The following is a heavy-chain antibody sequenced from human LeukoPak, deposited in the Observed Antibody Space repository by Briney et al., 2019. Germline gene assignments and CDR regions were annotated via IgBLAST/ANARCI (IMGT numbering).Heavy chain of an antibody. Sequence: PSETLSLTCTVSGGSISSHYWSWIRQPPGKGLEWIGYIYYSGSTNYNPFLKSRVTISVDTSKNQFSLKLSSVTAADTAVYYCARVCGSTSCYTQNWFDPWGQGTLVTVSS. CDR3: ARVCGSTSCYTQNWFDP. D-gene: IGHD2-2*02. J-gene: IGHJ5*02. V-gene: IGHV4-59*11. CDR1: GGSISSHY. CDR2: IYYSGST.